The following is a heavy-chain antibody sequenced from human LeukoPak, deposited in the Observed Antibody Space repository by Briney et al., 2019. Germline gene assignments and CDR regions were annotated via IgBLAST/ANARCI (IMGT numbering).Heavy chain of an antibody. D-gene: IGHD6-13*01. J-gene: IGHJ4*02. CDR3: ARGEAAAGYYFDY. CDR1: GLTFSSYA. V-gene: IGHV3-30*04. Sequence: GRSLRLSCAASGLTFSSYAMHWVRQAPGKGLEWVAVISYDGSNKYYADSVKGRFTISRDNSKNTLYLQMNSLRAEDTAVYYCARGEAAAGYYFDYWGQGTLVTVSS. CDR2: ISYDGSNK.